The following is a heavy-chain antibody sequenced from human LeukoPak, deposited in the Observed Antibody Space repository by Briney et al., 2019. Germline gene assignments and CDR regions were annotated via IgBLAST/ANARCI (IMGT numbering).Heavy chain of an antibody. CDR1: GGSISSGGYY. CDR2: IYHSGST. V-gene: IGHV4-30-2*01. D-gene: IGHD4-11*01. J-gene: IGHJ6*03. CDR3: ARYRHYYYYMDV. Sequence: PSQTLSLTFTVSGGSISSGGYYWSWIRQPPGKGLEWIGYIYHSGSTYYNPSLKSRVTISVDRSKNQFSLKLSSVTAADTAVYYCARYRHYYYYMDVWGKGTTVTVSS.